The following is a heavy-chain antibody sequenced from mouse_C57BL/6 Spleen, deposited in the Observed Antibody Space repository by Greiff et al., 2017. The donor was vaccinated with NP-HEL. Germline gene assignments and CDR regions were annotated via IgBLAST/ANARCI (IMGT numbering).Heavy chain of an antibody. CDR1: GYTFTSYW. Sequence: QVQLKQPGAELVKPGASVKLSCKASGYTFTSYWMHWVKQRPGQGLEWIGMIHPNSGSTNYNEKFKSKATLTVDKSSSTAYMQLSSLTSEDSAVYYCARREGPYYRRDFDVWGTGTTVTVSS. J-gene: IGHJ1*03. CDR2: IHPNSGST. D-gene: IGHD2-12*01. V-gene: IGHV1-64*01. CDR3: ARREGPYYRRDFDV.